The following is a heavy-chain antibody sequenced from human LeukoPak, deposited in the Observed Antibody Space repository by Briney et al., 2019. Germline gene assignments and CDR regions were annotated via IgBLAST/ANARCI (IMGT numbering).Heavy chain of an antibody. J-gene: IGHJ4*02. V-gene: IGHV1-18*01. CDR3: ARSGSGYNPIDF. Sequence: ASVKVSCKASGYTFTSYGISWVRPAPGQGLEWMGWISPYNDDTRYEQTLQGRVTMTTDTSTSTVYMELRSLRSDDTAVYYCARSGSGYNPIDFWGQGTRVTVSS. CDR2: ISPYNDDT. D-gene: IGHD5-12*01. CDR1: GYTFTSYG.